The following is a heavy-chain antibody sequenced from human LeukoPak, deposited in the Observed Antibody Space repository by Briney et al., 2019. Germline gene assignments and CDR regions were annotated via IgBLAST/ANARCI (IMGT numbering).Heavy chain of an antibody. V-gene: IGHV1-18*01. D-gene: IGHD6-13*01. Sequence: ASVKVSCKASGYTFTSYGISWVRQAPGQGLEWMGWISAYNGNTNYAQKLQGRVTMTRNTSISTAYMELSSLRSEDTAVYYCARAVGGSSWYGGGYYYYYMDVWGKGTTVTISS. J-gene: IGHJ6*03. CDR1: GYTFTSYG. CDR2: ISAYNGNT. CDR3: ARAVGGSSWYGGGYYYYYMDV.